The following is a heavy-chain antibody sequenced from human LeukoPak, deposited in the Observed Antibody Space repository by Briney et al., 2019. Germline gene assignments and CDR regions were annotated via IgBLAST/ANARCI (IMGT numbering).Heavy chain of an antibody. J-gene: IGHJ4*02. V-gene: IGHV4-34*01. CDR1: GFTFSSYW. CDR3: ARGGQYYYGSGSYDY. CDR2: INHSGST. Sequence: PGGSLRLSCAASGFTFSSYWMSWIRQPPGKGLEWIGEINHSGSTNYNPSLKSRVTISVDTSKNQFSLKLSSVTAADTAVYYCARGGQYYYGSGSYDYWGQGTLVTVSS. D-gene: IGHD3-10*01.